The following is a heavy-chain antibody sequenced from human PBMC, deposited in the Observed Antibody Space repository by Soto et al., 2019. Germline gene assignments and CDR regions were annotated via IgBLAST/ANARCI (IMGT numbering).Heavy chain of an antibody. Sequence: QVQLQQWGAGLLKPSETLSLTCAVYGGSFSGYYWSWIRQPPGKGMECIGEINHSASANYNPSLDIRLTLSVDTSKTQFSQAVRSVTAADTAVYYCARAKGYGSNSWLDSWGQGNLVTVSS. D-gene: IGHD4-17*01. V-gene: IGHV4-34*01. CDR3: ARAKGYGSNSWLDS. J-gene: IGHJ5*01. CDR2: INHSASA. CDR1: GGSFSGYY.